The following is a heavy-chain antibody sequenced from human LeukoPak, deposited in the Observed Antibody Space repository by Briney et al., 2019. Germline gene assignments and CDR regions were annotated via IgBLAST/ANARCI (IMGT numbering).Heavy chain of an antibody. V-gene: IGHV4-39*01. D-gene: IGHD6-19*01. J-gene: IGHJ2*01. Sequence: PSETLSLTCTASGGSISSSSYYWGWIRQPPGKGLEWIGSFYYSGSTYYNPSLKSRVTISVDTSNNQFSLKLSSVTAADTAVYYCASHTSIALGDHWYFDLWGRGTRVTVSS. CDR3: ASHTSIALGDHWYFDL. CDR1: GGSISSSSYY. CDR2: FYYSGST.